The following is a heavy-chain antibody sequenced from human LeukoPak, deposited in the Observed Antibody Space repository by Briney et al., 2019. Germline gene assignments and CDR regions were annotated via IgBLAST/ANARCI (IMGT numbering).Heavy chain of an antibody. J-gene: IGHJ4*02. CDR1: GYTFTDYY. CDR2: INPNNGGT. D-gene: IGHD5-12*01. Sequence: ASVKVSCKASGYTFTDYYIHWVRQAPGQGLEWMGWINPNNGGTNYAQKFQGRVTMTRDTSISTAYMELNSLSSDDTAVYYCARPTVYSGYDLRYWGQGTLVTVSS. V-gene: IGHV1-2*02. CDR3: ARPTVYSGYDLRY.